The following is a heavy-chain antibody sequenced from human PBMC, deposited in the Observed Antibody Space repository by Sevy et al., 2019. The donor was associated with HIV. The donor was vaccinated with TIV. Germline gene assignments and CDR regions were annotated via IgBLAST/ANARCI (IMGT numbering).Heavy chain of an antibody. D-gene: IGHD3-10*01. Sequence: ASVKVSCKASGYTFTSYGISWVRQAPGQGLEWMGWISAYNGNTNYAQKLQGRVTMTTDTSTSTAYMERRSLRSDDTAVYYCARDPSYYYGSGSYFDYWGQGTLVTVSS. CDR1: GYTFTSYG. CDR2: ISAYNGNT. V-gene: IGHV1-18*01. CDR3: ARDPSYYYGSGSYFDY. J-gene: IGHJ4*02.